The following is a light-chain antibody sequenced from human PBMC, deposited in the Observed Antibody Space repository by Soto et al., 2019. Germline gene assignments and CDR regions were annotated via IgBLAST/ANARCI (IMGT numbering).Light chain of an antibody. CDR3: SSFTSRFTFV. J-gene: IGLJ1*01. CDR2: EVT. CDR1: RSDVGAYNY. V-gene: IGLV2-14*01. Sequence: QSVLTQPASVSGSPGQSIAISCTGTRSDVGAYNYVSWYQQRPGKAPKLMISEVTNRPSGVSDRFSGSKSANTASLTISGLQAEDEADYYCSSFTSRFTFVFGTGTKVTVL.